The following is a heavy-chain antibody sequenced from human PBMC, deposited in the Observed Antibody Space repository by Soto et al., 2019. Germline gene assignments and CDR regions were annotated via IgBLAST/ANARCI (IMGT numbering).Heavy chain of an antibody. CDR2: INHDGRT. Sequence: QVQLQQWGAGLLKPSETLSLTCAVSGGSFNANYWSWIRQPPGKGLDWIGEINHDGRTNYNPSPKSRVTISVDTSKNQFSLRLSSVTAADTAVYYCASARWDYWGQGTLVTVSS. V-gene: IGHV4-34*01. CDR1: GGSFNANY. CDR3: ASARWDY. J-gene: IGHJ4*02.